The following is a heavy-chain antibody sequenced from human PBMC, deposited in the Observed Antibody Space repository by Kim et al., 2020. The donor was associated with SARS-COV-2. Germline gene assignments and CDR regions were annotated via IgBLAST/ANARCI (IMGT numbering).Heavy chain of an antibody. Sequence: SQTLSLTCAIYGDSVSSNSAAWNWIRQSPSRGPEWLGRTYYRSRWNNDYALSVKSRITITPDPSRNQFSLHLNSVTPEDTAVYYCARDLPTTGGDYYYYYGLDVWGQGTTVTVSS. J-gene: IGHJ6*02. CDR3: ARDLPTTGGDYYYYYGLDV. V-gene: IGHV6-1*01. CDR2: TYYRSRWNN. CDR1: GDSVSSNSAA. D-gene: IGHD2-8*02.